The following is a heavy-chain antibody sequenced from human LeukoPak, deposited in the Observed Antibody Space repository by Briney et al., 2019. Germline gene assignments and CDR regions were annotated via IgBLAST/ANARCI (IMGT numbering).Heavy chain of an antibody. V-gene: IGHV4-4*07. D-gene: IGHD3-3*01. Sequence: KPSETLSLTCTVSGGSISSYYWSWIRRPAGKGLEWIGRIYTSGSTNYNPSLKSRVTTSVDTSKNQFSLKLSSVTAADTAVYYCARAGSIWSGYYRFDPWGQGTLVTVSS. CDR1: GGSISSYY. CDR3: ARAGSIWSGYYRFDP. CDR2: IYTSGST. J-gene: IGHJ5*02.